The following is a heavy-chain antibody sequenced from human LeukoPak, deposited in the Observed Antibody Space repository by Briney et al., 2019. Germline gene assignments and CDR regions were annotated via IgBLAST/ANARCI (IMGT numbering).Heavy chain of an antibody. V-gene: IGHV3-64*03. J-gene: IGHJ5*02. CDR3: VKDMYRVAAPAPGA. CDR1: GSTFSNYT. Sequence: SGGSLRLSCSASGSTFSNYTMRWVRQAPGKGLESVSSIRSNRSSTYSADSVKGRFTTDRNNSKHTLYIQMGCLRAAEQCVYLCVKDMYRVAAPAPGAWGQGTPVTVSS. D-gene: IGHD6-13*01. CDR2: IRSNRSST.